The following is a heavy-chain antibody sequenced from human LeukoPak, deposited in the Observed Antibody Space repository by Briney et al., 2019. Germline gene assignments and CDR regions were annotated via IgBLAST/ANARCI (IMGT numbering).Heavy chain of an antibody. CDR2: IYPRDSDT. CDR3: ARQVPFDY. J-gene: IGHJ4*02. Sequence: PGGSLRISCKGSGYSFTSYWIGWVRQMPGKGLEWMGIIYPRDSDTRYSPSFQGQVTISADNSITTAYLQLISLKASDTAIYYCARQVPFDYWGQGTLVTVSS. CDR1: GYSFTSYW. V-gene: IGHV5-51*01. D-gene: IGHD4/OR15-4a*01.